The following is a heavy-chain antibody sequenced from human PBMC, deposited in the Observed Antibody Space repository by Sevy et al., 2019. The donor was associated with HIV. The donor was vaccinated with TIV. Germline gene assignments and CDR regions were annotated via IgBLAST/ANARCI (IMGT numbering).Heavy chain of an antibody. CDR3: STDPIIVLMVTDGMDV. CDR1: GFAFTRAW. D-gene: IGHD2-8*01. V-gene: IGHV3-15*01. Sequence: GGSLRLSCAASGFAFTRAWMSWVRQAPGKGLEWVGRIKSKIDGGTIDYAAPVKGRFTISRDDSKNTLYLQMNSLKTDDTAVYYCSTDPIIVLMVTDGMDVWGQGTTVTVSS. CDR2: IKSKIDGGTI. J-gene: IGHJ6*02.